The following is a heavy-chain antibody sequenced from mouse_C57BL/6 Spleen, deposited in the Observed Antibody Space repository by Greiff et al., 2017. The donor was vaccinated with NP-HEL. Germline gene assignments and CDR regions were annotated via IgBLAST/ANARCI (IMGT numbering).Heavy chain of an antibody. CDR2: IRNKANGYTT. D-gene: IGHD2-10*01. Sequence: EVKLMESGGGLVQPGGSLSLSCAASGFTFTDYYMSWVRQPPGKALEWLGFIRNKANGYTTEYSASVKGRFTISRDNSQSILYLQMNALRAEDSANYYCARYKGAAYYGKEDAMDYWGQGTSVTVSS. V-gene: IGHV7-3*01. CDR3: ARYKGAAYYGKEDAMDY. CDR1: GFTFTDYY. J-gene: IGHJ4*01.